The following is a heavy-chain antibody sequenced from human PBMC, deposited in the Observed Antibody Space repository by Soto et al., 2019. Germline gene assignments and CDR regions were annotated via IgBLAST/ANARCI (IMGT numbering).Heavy chain of an antibody. CDR1: GFTFSSYA. V-gene: IGHV3-23*01. Sequence: SLRLSCAASGFTFSSYAMNWVRQTPGKGLEWVSAISGNGGSTYYADSVKGRFTISRDNSKNMMYLQMNSLRAEDTAVYYCAKNRGLQYYFDYWGQGTLVTVSS. J-gene: IGHJ4*02. CDR2: ISGNGGST. CDR3: AKNRGLQYYFDY.